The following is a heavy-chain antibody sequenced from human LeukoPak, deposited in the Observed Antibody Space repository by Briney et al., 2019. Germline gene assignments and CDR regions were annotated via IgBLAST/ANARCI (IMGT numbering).Heavy chain of an antibody. CDR2: ISYDGSNK. CDR1: GFTFSSYG. V-gene: IGHV3-30*05. D-gene: IGHD1-26*01. Sequence: GGTLRLSFAASGFTFSSYGIHLVRQAPGKGLEWVAVISYDGSNKYYADSVKGRFTISRDNPKNTLYLQVNSLRAEDTAVYYCARARGGTYGDFFYYWGQGTLVTVSS. J-gene: IGHJ4*02. CDR3: ARARGGTYGDFFYY.